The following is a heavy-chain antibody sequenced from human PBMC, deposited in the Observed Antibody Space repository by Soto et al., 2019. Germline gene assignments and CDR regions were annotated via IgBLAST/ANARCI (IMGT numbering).Heavy chain of an antibody. CDR1: GFTFSSYS. CDR3: ARDPVVTAYHDAFDI. Sequence: GGSLRLSCAASGFTFSSYSMNWVRQAPGKGLEWVSSISSSSSYIYYADSVKGRFTISRDNAKNSLYLQMNSLRAEDTAVYYCARDPVVTAYHDAFDIWGQGTMVTVS. CDR2: ISSSSSYI. D-gene: IGHD2-21*02. J-gene: IGHJ3*02. V-gene: IGHV3-21*01.